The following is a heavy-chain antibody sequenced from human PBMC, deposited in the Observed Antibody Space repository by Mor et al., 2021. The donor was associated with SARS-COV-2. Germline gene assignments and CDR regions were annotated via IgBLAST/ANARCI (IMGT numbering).Heavy chain of an antibody. CDR2: ISGSGGST. J-gene: IGHJ4*02. Sequence: SAISGSGGSTYYADSVKGRFTISRDNSKNTLYLQMNSLRAEDTAVYYCAKDSVAVASYHDYWGQGTLVTVSS. CDR3: AKDSVAVASYHDY. V-gene: IGHV3-23*01. D-gene: IGHD6-19*01.